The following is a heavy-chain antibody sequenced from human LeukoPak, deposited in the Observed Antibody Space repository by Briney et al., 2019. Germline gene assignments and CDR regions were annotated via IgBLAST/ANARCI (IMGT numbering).Heavy chain of an antibody. CDR1: GGSISSYY. CDR3: ARDLGSEWLTGYWFGP. J-gene: IGHJ5*02. V-gene: IGHV4-4*07. CDR2: IYTSGST. D-gene: IGHD6-19*01. Sequence: PSETLSLTCTVSGGSISSYYWSWIRQPAGKGLEWIGRIYTSGSTNYNPSLKSRVTMSVDTSKNQFSLKLSSVTAADTAVYYCARDLGSEWLTGYWFGPWGRGTLVTVSS.